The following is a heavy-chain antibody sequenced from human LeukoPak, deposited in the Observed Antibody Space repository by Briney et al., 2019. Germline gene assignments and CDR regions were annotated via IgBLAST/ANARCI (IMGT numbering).Heavy chain of an antibody. V-gene: IGHV3-13*04. CDR3: ARTSGSYYEFDY. CDR2: IGTAGDT. J-gene: IGHJ4*02. CDR1: GFTLSSYD. D-gene: IGHD1-26*01. Sequence: PGRSLRLSCAASGFTLSSYDMHWVRQATGKGLEWVSAIGTAGDTYYPGSVKGRFTISRENAKNSLYLQMNSLRAGDTAVYYCARTSGSYYEFDYWGQGTLVTVSS.